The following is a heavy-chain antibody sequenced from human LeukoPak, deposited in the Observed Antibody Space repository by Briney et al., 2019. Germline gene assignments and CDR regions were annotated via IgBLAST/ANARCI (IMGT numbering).Heavy chain of an antibody. D-gene: IGHD5-18*01. CDR1: GFTFSSYW. CDR3: VAMSGPFDY. V-gene: IGHV3-74*01. CDR2: INGDGRNI. Sequence: RGSLRLSCVASGFTFSSYWMHWVRQDPRKGLVWVSRINGDGRNINYADSVRGRFTISRDNAKNTLYLQMNSLRAEDTAVYYCVAMSGPFDYWGQGTLVTVSS. J-gene: IGHJ4*02.